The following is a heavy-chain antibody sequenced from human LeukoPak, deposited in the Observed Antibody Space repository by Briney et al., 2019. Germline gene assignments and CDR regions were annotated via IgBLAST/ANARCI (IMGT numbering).Heavy chain of an antibody. CDR3: ARDLWGSDKCYYFDS. J-gene: IGHJ4*02. D-gene: IGHD7-27*01. Sequence: SQTLSLTFAISGDSVSSNSATWNWIRQSPSRGLEWLGRTYYRSKWSNDYAVSVKSRISITPDTSKNQFSLQLNSATPEDTAVYYCARDLWGSDKCYYFDSWGQGTLVTVSS. V-gene: IGHV6-1*01. CDR1: GDSVSSNSAT. CDR2: TYYRSKWSN.